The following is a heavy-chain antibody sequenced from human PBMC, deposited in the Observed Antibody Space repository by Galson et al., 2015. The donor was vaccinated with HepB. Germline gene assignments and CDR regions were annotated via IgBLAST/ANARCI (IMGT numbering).Heavy chain of an antibody. J-gene: IGHJ6*02. CDR2: IYSGGST. CDR1: GFTVSSNY. CDR3: ARDAVVVVPAALDYYYYGMDV. D-gene: IGHD2-2*01. Sequence: LRLSCAASGFTVSSNYMSWVRQAPGKGLEWVSVIYSGGSTYYADSVKGRFTISRDNSKNTLYLQMNSLRAEDTAVYYCARDAVVVVPAALDYYYYGMDVWGQGTTVTVSS. V-gene: IGHV3-66*02.